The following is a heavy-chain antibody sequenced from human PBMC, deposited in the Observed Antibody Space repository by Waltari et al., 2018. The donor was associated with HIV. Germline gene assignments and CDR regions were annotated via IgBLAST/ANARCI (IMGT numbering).Heavy chain of an antibody. CDR3: ASSTVSSENYYYYAMDV. Sequence: QVQLQESGPGLVKPSQTLSLTCTVSGGSISSASYHWTWVRQHPGKGLEWIGYIYYSVGTYYSPSLKSRVTISMDTSKTHFSLKLSSVTAADTAVYYCASSTVSSENYYYYAMDVWGQGTTVTVSS. D-gene: IGHD4-17*01. CDR2: IYYSVGT. V-gene: IGHV4-31*03. J-gene: IGHJ6*02. CDR1: GGSISSASYH.